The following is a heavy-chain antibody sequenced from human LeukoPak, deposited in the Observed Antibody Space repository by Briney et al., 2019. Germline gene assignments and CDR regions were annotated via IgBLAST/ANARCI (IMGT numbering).Heavy chain of an antibody. J-gene: IGHJ3*02. CDR3: AKGIAVAVPYGGHAFDI. Sequence: GGSLRLSCAASGFTFSSYGMHWVRQAPGKGLEWVAFIRYDGSNKYYADSVKGRFTISRDNSKNTLYLQMNSLRAEDTAVYCCAKGIAVAVPYGGHAFDIWGQGTMVTVSS. CDR1: GFTFSSYG. V-gene: IGHV3-30*02. D-gene: IGHD6-19*01. CDR2: IRYDGSNK.